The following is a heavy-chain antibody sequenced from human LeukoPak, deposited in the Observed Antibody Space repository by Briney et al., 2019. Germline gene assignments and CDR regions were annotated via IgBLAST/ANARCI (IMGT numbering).Heavy chain of an antibody. CDR3: ASYYYDSSGFGY. Sequence: SETLSLTCTVSGGSISSYYWSWIRQPPGKGLEWIGYIYYSGRTNYNPSLKSRVTISVDTSKNQFSLKLSSVTAADTAVYYCASYYYDSSGFGYWGQGTLVTVSS. J-gene: IGHJ4*02. V-gene: IGHV4-59*01. CDR1: GGSISSYY. D-gene: IGHD3-22*01. CDR2: IYYSGRT.